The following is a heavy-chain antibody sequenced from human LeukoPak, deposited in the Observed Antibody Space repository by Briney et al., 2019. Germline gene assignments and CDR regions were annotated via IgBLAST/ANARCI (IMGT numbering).Heavy chain of an antibody. CDR2: IYYSGST. Sequence: PSETLSLTCTVSGGSISSYYWSWIRQPPGKGLEWIGYIYYSGSTNYNPSLKSRVTISVDTSKNQFSLKLSSVTAADTAVYYCARKGRFGELPRYNWFDPGGQGTLVTVSS. D-gene: IGHD3-10*01. V-gene: IGHV4-59*01. J-gene: IGHJ5*02. CDR3: ARKGRFGELPRYNWFDP. CDR1: GGSISSYY.